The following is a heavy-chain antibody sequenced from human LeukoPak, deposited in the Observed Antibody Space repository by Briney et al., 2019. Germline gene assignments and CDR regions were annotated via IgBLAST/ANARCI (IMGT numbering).Heavy chain of an antibody. CDR3: ARSVEGYCRGGSCYYYSYYMDV. CDR1: GDSISSSNW. V-gene: IGHV4-4*02. J-gene: IGHJ6*03. Sequence: SETLSLTCAVSGDSISSSNWWTWVRQPPGRGLEWIAEIYHSGSTNYNPSLKSRVTISVDTSKNQFSLKLSSVTAADTAVYYCARSVEGYCRGGSCYYYSYYMDVWGKGTTVTVSS. CDR2: IYHSGST. D-gene: IGHD2-15*01.